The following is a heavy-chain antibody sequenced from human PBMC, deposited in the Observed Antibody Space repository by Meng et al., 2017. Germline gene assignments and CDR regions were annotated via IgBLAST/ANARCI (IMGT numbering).Heavy chain of an antibody. J-gene: IGHJ4*02. Sequence: QLQWQAPGPGLGQPSGTPSLTCAVAGGSSSSSNCWGWGRQPPGKGLELIGEIYHNGSTNYNPSLKRRVTISVDKSNNQFSLKLSSVTAAATAAYYCARGRYSSGWDRFVYWGQGTLVTVSS. D-gene: IGHD6-19*01. CDR2: IYHNGST. V-gene: IGHV4-4*02. CDR3: ARGRYSSGWDRFVY. CDR1: GGSSSSSNC.